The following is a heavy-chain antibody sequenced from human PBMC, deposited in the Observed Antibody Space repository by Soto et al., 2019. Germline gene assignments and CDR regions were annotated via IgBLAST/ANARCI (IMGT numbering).Heavy chain of an antibody. V-gene: IGHV4-59*08. CDR3: ASPKIAFYNWFDP. CDR2: IYLGGSI. J-gene: IGHJ5*02. Sequence: PSETLSLTCSVSGASISSYDYTWIRQTPGKGLEWIGYIYLGGSINYNPSFKSRVIISVDTSKNQFSVRLSSVTAADTAVYYCASPKIAFYNWFDPWGQGTLVTVSS. CDR1: GASISSYD. D-gene: IGHD3-3*02.